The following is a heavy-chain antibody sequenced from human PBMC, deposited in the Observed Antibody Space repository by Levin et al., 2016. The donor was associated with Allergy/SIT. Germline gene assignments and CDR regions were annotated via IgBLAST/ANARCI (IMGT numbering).Heavy chain of an antibody. CDR3: AREYCSDTCWEYDHYHIDV. CDR1: GGSISYYY. D-gene: IGHD2-15*01. V-gene: IGHV4-59*12. CDR2: GYYSGTT. J-gene: IGHJ6*03. Sequence: SETLSLTCSISGGSISYYYWNWIRQSPGKGLEWIGYGYYSGTTKYNPSLESRVTISVDTSKNQFSLKLNSVTAADTAVYYCAREYCSDTCWEYDHYHIDVWGTGTTVTVSS.